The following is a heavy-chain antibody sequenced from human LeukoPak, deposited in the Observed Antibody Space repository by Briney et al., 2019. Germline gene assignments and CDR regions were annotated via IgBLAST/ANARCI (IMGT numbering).Heavy chain of an antibody. CDR3: ARSRSGMDDSSGYPNTYYYYGMDV. CDR2: ISSSGSTI. Sequence: GSLRLSCAASGFTFSSYEMNWVRQAPGKGLEWVSYISSSGSTIYYADSVKGRFTISRDNAKNSLYLQMNSLRAEDTAVYYCARSRSGMDDSSGYPNTYYYYGMDVWGQGTTVTVSS. D-gene: IGHD3-22*01. CDR1: GFTFSSYE. V-gene: IGHV3-48*03. J-gene: IGHJ6*02.